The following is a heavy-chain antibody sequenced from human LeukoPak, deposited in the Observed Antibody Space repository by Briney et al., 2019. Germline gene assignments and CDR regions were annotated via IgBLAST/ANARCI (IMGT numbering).Heavy chain of an antibody. D-gene: IGHD3-10*01. CDR3: ARVYYGSGSQNFDY. J-gene: IGHJ4*02. CDR1: GGSISSGDYY. Sequence: SGTQSLTCTVSGGSISSGDYYWGWIRQPPGKGLEWIGYIYYSGSTYYNPSLKSRVTISVDTSKNQFSLKLSSVTAADTAVYYCARVYYGSGSQNFDYWGQGTLVTVSS. CDR2: IYYSGST. V-gene: IGHV4-30-4*01.